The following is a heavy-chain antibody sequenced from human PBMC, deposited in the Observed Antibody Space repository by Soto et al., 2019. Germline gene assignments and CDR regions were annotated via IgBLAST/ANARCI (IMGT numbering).Heavy chain of an antibody. V-gene: IGHV3-11*01. CDR1: GFTFSDSF. J-gene: IGHJ4*02. Sequence: QVQLVESGGGLVKPGGSLRLSCAASGFTFSDSFLGWIRQAPGKGLEWISYIFGDGNTVYYADSVRGRFTISRDNARNLRFLQMGSLRADDPAVYSCVTARDQGGSDQGVDHWGQGTLVTVSS. CDR3: VTARDQGGSDQGVDH. D-gene: IGHD2-2*01. CDR2: IFGDGNTV.